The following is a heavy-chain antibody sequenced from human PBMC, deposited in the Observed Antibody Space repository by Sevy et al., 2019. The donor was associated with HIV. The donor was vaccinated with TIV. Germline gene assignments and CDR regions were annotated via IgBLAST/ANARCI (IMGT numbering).Heavy chain of an antibody. CDR1: GGSFSGYY. V-gene: IGHV4-34*01. CDR3: ARGASSSSPDPYYYYGMDV. Sequence: SETLSLTCAVYGGSFSGYYLSWIRQPPGKGLEWIGEINHSGSTNYNPSLKSRVTISVDTSKNQFSLKLSSVTAADTAVYYCARGASSSSPDPYYYYGMDVWGQGTTVTVSS. D-gene: IGHD6-6*01. CDR2: INHSGST. J-gene: IGHJ6*02.